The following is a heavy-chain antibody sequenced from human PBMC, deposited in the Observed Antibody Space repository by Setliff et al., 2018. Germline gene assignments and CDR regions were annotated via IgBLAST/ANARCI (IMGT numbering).Heavy chain of an antibody. CDR1: GLTFSSYE. V-gene: IGHV3-9*03. CDR3: AKGYCSSTSCYVDY. Sequence: PGGSLRLSCGVFGLTFSSYEMIWVRQAPGKGLEWVSGISWNSGIVAYADSVKGRFTISRDNAKNSLYLQMNSLRAEDMALYYCAKGYCSSTSCYVDYWGQGTLVTVSS. CDR2: ISWNSGIV. D-gene: IGHD2-2*01. J-gene: IGHJ4*02.